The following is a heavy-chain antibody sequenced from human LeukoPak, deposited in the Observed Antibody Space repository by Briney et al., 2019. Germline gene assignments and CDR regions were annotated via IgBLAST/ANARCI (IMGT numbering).Heavy chain of an antibody. CDR2: IYSSGGT. V-gene: IGHV4-59*01. Sequence: SETLSLTCTVSGGSFNSNYWSWLRQTQGKGLEWIGYIYSSGGTRYNPSLESRVTFSVDAAKNQIYLKPNSVTPADTAVYYCARAWNHHYIDYWGQGTLVLVSS. CDR3: ARAWNHHYIDY. CDR1: GGSFNSNY. J-gene: IGHJ4*02. D-gene: IGHD1-14*01.